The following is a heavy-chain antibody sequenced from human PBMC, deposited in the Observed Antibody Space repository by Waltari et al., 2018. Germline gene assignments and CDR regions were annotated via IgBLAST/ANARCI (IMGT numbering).Heavy chain of an antibody. D-gene: IGHD5-18*01. CDR2: VSTSNMNS. J-gene: IGHJ3*01. CDR3: ARGRYGYFDV. CDR1: GYTFTNFA. V-gene: IGHV1-18*04. Sequence: QIQLVQSGAEVKKPGASVKVSCKASGYTFTNFAVNWVRQAPGQGLESMGWVSTSNMNSNYEQRFQGRVTMTTDTFTSTAYLELRGLESDDTAVYYCARGRYGYFDVWGHGTMVTVSS.